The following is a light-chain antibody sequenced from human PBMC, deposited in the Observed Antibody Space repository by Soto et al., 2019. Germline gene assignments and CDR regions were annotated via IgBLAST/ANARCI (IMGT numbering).Light chain of an antibody. CDR1: QSVGRN. V-gene: IGKV3-15*01. CDR3: QEYSKWPLFT. Sequence: EIVVTQSPGTLSVSPGERATLSCRASQSVGRNLAWYHQKPGQAPTLLIYAASTRATGLPARFSGSGYGTDFTITISSLQSEDFEVYYCQEYSKWPLFTFGPGTRVDIK. J-gene: IGKJ3*01. CDR2: AAS.